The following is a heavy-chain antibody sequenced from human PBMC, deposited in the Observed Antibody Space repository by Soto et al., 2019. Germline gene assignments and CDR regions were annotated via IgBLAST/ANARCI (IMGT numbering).Heavy chain of an antibody. Sequence: GGSLRLSCAASGFTFSSYSMNWVRQAPGKGLEWVSYISSSSSTIYYADSVKGRFTISRDNAKNSLYLQMNSLRAEDTAVYYCARALLGYCSGGSCYSGFWFDPWGQGTLVTVSS. D-gene: IGHD2-15*01. J-gene: IGHJ5*02. CDR1: GFTFSSYS. V-gene: IGHV3-48*01. CDR2: ISSSSSTI. CDR3: ARALLGYCSGGSCYSGFWFDP.